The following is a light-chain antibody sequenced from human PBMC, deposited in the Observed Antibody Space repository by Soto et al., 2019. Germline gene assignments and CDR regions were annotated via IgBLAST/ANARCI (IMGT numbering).Light chain of an antibody. V-gene: IGLV2-14*01. CDR1: SXDVGAYNY. Sequence: QSVLTQPGSVSGSLGQSITISCTGTSXDVGAYNYVSWYQQQPGKAPKLMISEVSNRPSGVSNRFSGSKSGNTASLIISGLQAEDEADYYCCSFTSITTYVFGTGTKVIVL. CDR3: CSFTSITTYV. CDR2: EVS. J-gene: IGLJ1*01.